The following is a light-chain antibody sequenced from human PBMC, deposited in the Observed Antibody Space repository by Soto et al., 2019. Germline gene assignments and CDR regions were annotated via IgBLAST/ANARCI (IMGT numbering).Light chain of an antibody. Sequence: QSALPQPASVSGSPGQSITISCTGTSSDVGGYNYVSWYQQHPGKAPKLMIYNVSNRPSGVSNRFSGSKSGNTASLTISGLQAKDEGHYCCSSFTSTNTVLFGGGTKLTVL. V-gene: IGLV2-14*01. CDR1: SSDVGGYNY. J-gene: IGLJ2*01. CDR3: SSFTSTNTVL. CDR2: NVS.